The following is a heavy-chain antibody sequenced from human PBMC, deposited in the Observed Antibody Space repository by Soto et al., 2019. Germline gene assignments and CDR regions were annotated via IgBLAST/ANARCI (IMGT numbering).Heavy chain of an antibody. V-gene: IGHV1-69*13. Sequence: SVKVSCKASGGTFYTYTFSWVRQAPGQGLEWMGSSTPNYPTTNYAEKFQGRLTVTADGSTSTAYMELSSLTSDDTAVYYCARIPRYSFHTSDDIGSWRQGTLVTVS. D-gene: IGHD5-18*01. J-gene: IGHJ4*02. CDR2: STPNYPTT. CDR3: ARIPRYSFHTSDDIGS. CDR1: GGTFYTYT.